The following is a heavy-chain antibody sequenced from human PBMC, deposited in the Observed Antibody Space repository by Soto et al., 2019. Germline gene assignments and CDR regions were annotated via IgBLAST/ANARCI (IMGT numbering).Heavy chain of an antibody. V-gene: IGHV1-69*13. Sequence: SVKVSCKASGGAFSSYAISWVRQAPGQGLEWMGGIIPIFGTANYAQKFQGRVTITADESTSTAYMELSSLRSEDTAVYYCARDRGSSSHLYDDWGQGTLVTVSS. CDR3: ARDRGSSSHLYDD. D-gene: IGHD2-15*01. CDR2: IIPIFGTA. J-gene: IGHJ4*02. CDR1: GGAFSSYA.